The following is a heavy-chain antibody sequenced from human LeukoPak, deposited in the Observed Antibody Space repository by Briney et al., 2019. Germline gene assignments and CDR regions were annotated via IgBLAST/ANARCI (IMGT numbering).Heavy chain of an antibody. CDR2: ISGSGGST. Sequence: GGSLRLSCAASGFTFSSYAMSWVRPAPGKGLEWGSAISGSGGSTYYADSVKGRLTISRDNSKNTLYLQMNSLRAEDTAVYYCAKVRYSSSWYARPTREYFQHWGQGTLVAVSS. CDR1: GFTFSSYA. CDR3: AKVRYSSSWYARPTREYFQH. J-gene: IGHJ1*01. D-gene: IGHD6-13*01. V-gene: IGHV3-23*01.